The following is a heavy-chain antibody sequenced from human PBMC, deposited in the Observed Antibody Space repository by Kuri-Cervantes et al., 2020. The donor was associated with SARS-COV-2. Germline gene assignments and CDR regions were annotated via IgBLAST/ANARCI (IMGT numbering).Heavy chain of an antibody. CDR1: GFTFSSYA. CDR2: ISYDGSNK. J-gene: IGHJ4*02. Sequence: GGSLRLSCAASGFTFSSYAMHWVRQAPGKGLEWVAVISYDGSNKYYADSVKGRFTISRDNAKNSLYLQMNSLRAEDTAVYYYARDRPDYWGQGTLVTVSS. CDR3: ARDRPDY. V-gene: IGHV3-30-3*01.